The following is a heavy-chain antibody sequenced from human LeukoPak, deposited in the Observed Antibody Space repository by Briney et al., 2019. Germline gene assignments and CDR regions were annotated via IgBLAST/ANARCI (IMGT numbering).Heavy chain of an antibody. CDR1: GFTFSTYS. CDR3: ARDRYQGYNTGNGAFDI. CDR2: ISSSSAYM. Sequence: PGGSLRLSCAASGFTFSTYSMNWVRQAPGKGLEWVSSISSSSAYMYYADSVKGRYTISRDNAKNSLFLQMNSLRAEDTAVFYCARDRYQGYNTGNGAFDIWGQGTMVTVSS. J-gene: IGHJ3*02. V-gene: IGHV3-21*01. D-gene: IGHD2-15*01.